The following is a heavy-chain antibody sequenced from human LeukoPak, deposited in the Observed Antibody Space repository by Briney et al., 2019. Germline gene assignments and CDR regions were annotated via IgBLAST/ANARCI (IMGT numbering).Heavy chain of an antibody. V-gene: IGHV3-30*18. CDR3: AKGSSRFPAADYYYYGMDV. CDR2: MSYDGSSQ. D-gene: IGHD2-2*01. J-gene: IGHJ6*02. Sequence: GRSLRLSCAASRFTFSNYGMHWVRQTPDKGLEWVATMSYDGSSQYYADSVKGRFTISRDNSKNTLYLQMNSLRAEDTAVYYCAKGSSRFPAADYYYYGMDVWGQGTTVTVSS. CDR1: RFTFSNYG.